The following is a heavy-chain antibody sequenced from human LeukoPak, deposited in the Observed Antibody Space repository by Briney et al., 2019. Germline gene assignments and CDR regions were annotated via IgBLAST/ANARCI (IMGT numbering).Heavy chain of an antibody. CDR1: GFTFSSYA. J-gene: IGHJ4*02. Sequence: GGSLRLSCAASGFTFSSYAMSWVRQAPGKGLEWVSAISGSGGSTYYADSVKGRFTISRDNSKNTLYLQMNSLRAEDTAVYYCAKGEKLLRFGEPSKSLDYWGQGTLVTVSS. V-gene: IGHV3-23*01. D-gene: IGHD3-10*01. CDR2: ISGSGGST. CDR3: AKGEKLLRFGEPSKSLDY.